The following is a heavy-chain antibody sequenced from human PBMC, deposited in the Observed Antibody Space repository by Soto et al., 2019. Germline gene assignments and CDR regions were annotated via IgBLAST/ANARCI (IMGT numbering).Heavy chain of an antibody. V-gene: IGHV3-53*01. Sequence: GGSLRLSCAASGFTVSSNYMSWVRQAPGKGLEWVSVIYSGGSTYYADSVKGRFTISRDNSKSTLYLQMNSLRAEDTAVYYCARGPYSSGWYGYYGMDVWGQGTTVTVSS. CDR3: ARGPYSSGWYGYYGMDV. J-gene: IGHJ6*02. CDR2: IYSGGST. D-gene: IGHD6-19*01. CDR1: GFTVSSNY.